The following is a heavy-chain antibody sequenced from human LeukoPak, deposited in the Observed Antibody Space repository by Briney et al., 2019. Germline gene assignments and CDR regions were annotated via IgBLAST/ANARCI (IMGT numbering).Heavy chain of an antibody. D-gene: IGHD4-23*01. CDR3: ARDLLNEGNHLDY. V-gene: IGHV4-30-4*01. CDR2: IYYSGST. CDR1: GGSISSGDYY. J-gene: IGHJ4*02. Sequence: PSETLSLTCTVSGGSISSGDYYWSWLRQPPGKGLEWIGYIYYSGSTYYDPSLKSRVTISVDTSKNQFSLKLSSVTAADTAVYYCARDLLNEGNHLDYWGQGTLVTVPS.